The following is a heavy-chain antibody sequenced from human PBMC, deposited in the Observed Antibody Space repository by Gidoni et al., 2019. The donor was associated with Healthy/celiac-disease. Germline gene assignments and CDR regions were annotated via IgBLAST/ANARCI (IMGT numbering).Heavy chain of an antibody. V-gene: IGHV3-53*01. CDR3: ASGPPDLHASSGYKDY. D-gene: IGHD3-22*01. CDR1: GFTVSSNY. CDR2: IYSGGST. J-gene: IGHJ4*02. Sequence: CPAAGFTVSSNYMSWVRQAPGKGLEWVSVIYSGGSTYYADSVKGRFTISRDHSKNTLYLQMNSLRAEDTAVYYCASGPPDLHASSGYKDYWGQGTLVTVSS.